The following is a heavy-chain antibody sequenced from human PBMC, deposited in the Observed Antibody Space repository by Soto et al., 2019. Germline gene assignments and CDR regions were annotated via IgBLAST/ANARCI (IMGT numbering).Heavy chain of an antibody. CDR3: ARGSYDILTGYSYYYYGMDV. Sequence: PSEPLSLTCPVSGGSISSGGYYWLWIRQHPRNRPEWIGYIYYSGSTYYNPSLKSRVTISVDTSKNQFSLKLSSVTAADTAVYYCARGSYDILTGYSYYYYGMDVWGQGTTVTVSS. D-gene: IGHD3-9*01. V-gene: IGHV4-31*03. CDR2: IYYSGST. J-gene: IGHJ6*02. CDR1: GGSISSGGYY.